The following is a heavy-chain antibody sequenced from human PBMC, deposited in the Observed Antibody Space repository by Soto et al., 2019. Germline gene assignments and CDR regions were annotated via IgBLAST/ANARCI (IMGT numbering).Heavy chain of an antibody. CDR1: GFTFSDYY. D-gene: IGHD2-15*01. CDR2: IRNKANSYST. Sequence: EVQLVESGGGLVQPGGSLRLSCAASGFTFSDYYMDWVRQAPGKGLEWVGRIRNKANSYSTEYAASVKGRFTISRDDSKNSLYLQMTSLKTEDTAVYYCARVAVSAAPRKYSDYWGQGTLVTVSS. J-gene: IGHJ4*02. CDR3: ARVAVSAAPRKYSDY. V-gene: IGHV3-72*01.